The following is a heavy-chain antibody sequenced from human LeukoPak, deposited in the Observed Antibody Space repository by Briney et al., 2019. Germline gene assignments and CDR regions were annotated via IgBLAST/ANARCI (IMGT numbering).Heavy chain of an antibody. J-gene: IGHJ5*02. CDR2: INPNSGGT. D-gene: IGHD5-18*01. CDR3: ARAFALGGAMVTSYWFDP. Sequence: ASVKVSCKASGYTFTSYYMHWVRQAPGQGLEWMGWINPNSGGTNYAQKFQGRVTMTRDTSISTAYMELSRLRSDDTAVYYCARAFALGGAMVTSYWFDPWGQGTLVTVSS. CDR1: GYTFTSYY. V-gene: IGHV1-2*02.